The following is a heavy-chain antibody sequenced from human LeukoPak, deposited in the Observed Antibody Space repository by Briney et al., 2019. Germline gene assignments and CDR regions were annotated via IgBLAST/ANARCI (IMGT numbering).Heavy chain of an antibody. CDR1: GFTFSSYT. D-gene: IGHD7-27*01. CDR2: ITTSDGNT. Sequence: GGSLRLSCTASGFTFSSYTMSWVRQAPGKGLEWVSTITTSDGNTYYADSVKGRFTVSRDNSKNTLFLQMNSLRAEDTAVYYCAKDGGLWVSAHWGDSWGRGTLVTVSS. CDR3: AKDGGLWVSAHWGDS. V-gene: IGHV3-23*01. J-gene: IGHJ4*02.